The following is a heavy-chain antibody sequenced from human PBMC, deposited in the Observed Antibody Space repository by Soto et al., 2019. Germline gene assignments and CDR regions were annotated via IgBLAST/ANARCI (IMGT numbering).Heavy chain of an antibody. CDR3: AREACSGGSCFYLGPDY. V-gene: IGHV3-74*01. CDR2: INSDGSST. J-gene: IGHJ4*02. CDR1: GFTLSSYW. Sequence: PVGSLRLSCAASGFTLSSYWMHWVRQAPGKGLVWVSRINSDGSSTSYADSVKGRFTISRDNAKNTLYLQMNSLRAEDTAVYYCAREACSGGSCFYLGPDYWGQGTLVTVSS. D-gene: IGHD2-15*01.